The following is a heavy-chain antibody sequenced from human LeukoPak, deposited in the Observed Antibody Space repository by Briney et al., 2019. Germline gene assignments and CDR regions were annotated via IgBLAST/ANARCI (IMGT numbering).Heavy chain of an antibody. J-gene: IGHJ3*02. CDR2: IYYSGST. D-gene: IGHD3-22*01. V-gene: IGHV4-30-4*01. Sequence: SQTLSLTCTVSGGSISSGDYYWSWIRQPPGKGLEWIGYIYYSGSTNYNPSLKSRVTISGDTSKNQFSLKLSSVTAADTAVYYCATNLDYYDSSGFVFDIWGQGTMVTVSS. CDR3: ATNLDYYDSSGFVFDI. CDR1: GGSISSGDYY.